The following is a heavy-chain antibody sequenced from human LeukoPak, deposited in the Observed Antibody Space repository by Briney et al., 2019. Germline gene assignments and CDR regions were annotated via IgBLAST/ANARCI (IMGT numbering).Heavy chain of an antibody. Sequence: ETLSLTCTVSGGSISSGGYYWSWIRQPPGKGLVWVSRINSDGSSTSYADSVKGRFTISRDNAKNTLYLQMNSLRAEDTAVYYCARASGTTELDWGQGTLVTVSS. CDR2: INSDGSST. J-gene: IGHJ4*02. CDR1: GGSISSGGYY. CDR3: ARASGTTELD. D-gene: IGHD4-17*01. V-gene: IGHV3-74*01.